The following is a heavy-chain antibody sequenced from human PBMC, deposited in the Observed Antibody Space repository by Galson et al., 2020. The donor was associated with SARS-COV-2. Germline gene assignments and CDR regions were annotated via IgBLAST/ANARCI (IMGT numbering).Heavy chain of an antibody. CDR1: GGSINSYH. J-gene: IGHJ3*01. D-gene: IGHD1-26*01. Sequence: SETLSLTCTVSGGSINSYHWSWIRRPPGKGLEWIGHIYNSGSTIYNPSLKSRVTISVDTSKNQFSLNLKSVTVADTAIYYCATDDSGSHRLPDAFDCWGQGTMVTVSS. CDR2: IYNSGST. CDR3: ATDDSGSHRLPDAFDC. V-gene: IGHV4-59*01.